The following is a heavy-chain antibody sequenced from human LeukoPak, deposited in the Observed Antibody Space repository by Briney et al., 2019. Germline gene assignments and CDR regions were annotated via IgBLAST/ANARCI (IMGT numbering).Heavy chain of an antibody. D-gene: IGHD3-10*01. J-gene: IGHJ4*02. CDR3: ARAHRVKSRGVQTMYYFDY. CDR2: IYYSGST. V-gene: IGHV4-59*01. Sequence: SETLSLTCTVSGGSISSYYWSWIRQPPGKGLEWSGYIYYSGSTNYNPSLNSRVTISVDTSKNQFSLKLSSVTAADTAVYYCARAHRVKSRGVQTMYYFDYWGQGTLVTVSS. CDR1: GGSISSYY.